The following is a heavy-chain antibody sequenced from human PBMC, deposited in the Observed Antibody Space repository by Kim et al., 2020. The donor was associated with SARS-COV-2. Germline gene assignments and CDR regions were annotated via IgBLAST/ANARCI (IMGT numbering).Heavy chain of an antibody. CDR2: INHSGST. CDR1: GGSFSGYY. D-gene: IGHD3-3*01. CDR3: ARGRVAYYDFWSGYLGPDYYYGMDV. V-gene: IGHV4-34*01. Sequence: SETLSLTCAVYGGSFSGYYWSWIRQPPGKGLEWIGEINHSGSTNYNPSLKSRVTISVDTSKNQFSLKLSSVTAADTAVYYCARGRVAYYDFWSGYLGPDYYYGMDVWGQGTTVTVSS. J-gene: IGHJ6*02.